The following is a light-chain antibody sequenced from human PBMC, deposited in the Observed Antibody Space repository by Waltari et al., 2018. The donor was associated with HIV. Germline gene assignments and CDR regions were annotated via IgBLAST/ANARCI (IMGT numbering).Light chain of an antibody. CDR1: SSNTGAGSH. V-gene: IGLV1-40*01. Sequence: QPVLTQPSSVSEAPGQRVTISCTGGSSNTGAGSHVPWYQQLPGSVPKLRSLGNNKLPAGVPDRVSGFKSGTSASLVITGLRAEDEADYYGQSYDSSVSAWVFGGGTKLTVL. CDR2: GNN. CDR3: QSYDSSVSAWV. J-gene: IGLJ3*02.